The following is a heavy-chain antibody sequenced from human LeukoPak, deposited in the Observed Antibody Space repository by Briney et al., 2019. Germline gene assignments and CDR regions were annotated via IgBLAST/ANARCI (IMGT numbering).Heavy chain of an antibody. J-gene: IGHJ5*02. Sequence: SCKAYGYTFTTYDIHWVRQAPGKGLEWVAVISFDGSNKYYADSVKGRFTISRDNSKNTLYLQMNSLRAEDTAVYYCAREELGSSLGFDPWGQGTLVTVSS. V-gene: IGHV3-30-3*01. CDR3: AREELGSSLGFDP. CDR2: ISFDGSNK. CDR1: GYTFTTYD. D-gene: IGHD3-16*01.